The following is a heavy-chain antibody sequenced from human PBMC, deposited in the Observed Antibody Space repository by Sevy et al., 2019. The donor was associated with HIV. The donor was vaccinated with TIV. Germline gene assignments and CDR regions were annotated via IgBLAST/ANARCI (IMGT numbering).Heavy chain of an antibody. CDR1: GGSISSYY. D-gene: IGHD6-13*01. Sequence: SETLSLTCTVSGGSISSYYWSWIRQPPGKGLEWIGYIYYSGSTNYNPSLKSRVTISVDTSKNQFSLKLRSVTAADTAVYYCARSGGIAAAGRADYWGQGTLVTVSS. J-gene: IGHJ4*02. V-gene: IGHV4-59*01. CDR3: ARSGGIAAAGRADY. CDR2: IYYSGST.